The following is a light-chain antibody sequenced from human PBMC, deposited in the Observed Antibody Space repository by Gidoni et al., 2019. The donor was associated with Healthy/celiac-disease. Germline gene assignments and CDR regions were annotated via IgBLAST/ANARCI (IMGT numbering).Light chain of an antibody. Sequence: EIVLTQSPATLSLSPGERATLSCRASQSVSSYLAWYQQKPGQAPRILIYDASNRATGIPARFSGSGAGTEFTLTISSREPEDFAVYYCQQRSNWPPYTFGQGTKLEIK. CDR1: QSVSSY. CDR2: DAS. CDR3: QQRSNWPPYT. V-gene: IGKV3-11*01. J-gene: IGKJ2*01.